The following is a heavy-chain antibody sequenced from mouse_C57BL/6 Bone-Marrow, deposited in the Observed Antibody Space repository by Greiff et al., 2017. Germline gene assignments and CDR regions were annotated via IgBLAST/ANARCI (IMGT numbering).Heavy chain of an antibody. V-gene: IGHV1-69*01. CDR2: IDPSDSYT. CDR3: AREGTVVSYYFDY. CDR1: GYTFTSYW. J-gene: IGHJ2*01. D-gene: IGHD1-1*01. Sequence: QVQLQQPGAELVMPGASVKLSCKASGYTFTSYWMHCVKQRPGQGLEWIGEIDPSDSYTNYNQKFKGKSTLTVDKSSSTAYMQLSSLTSEDSAVYYCAREGTVVSYYFDYWGQGTTLTVSS.